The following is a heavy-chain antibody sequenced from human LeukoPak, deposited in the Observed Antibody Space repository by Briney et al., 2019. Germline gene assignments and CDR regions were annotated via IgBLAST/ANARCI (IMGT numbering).Heavy chain of an antibody. CDR2: ITSSGSNI. V-gene: IGHV3-48*03. CDR3: AREAGDQFDY. J-gene: IGHJ4*02. D-gene: IGHD3-10*01. Sequence: GGSLRLSCAASGFTFSSYEMNWVRQAPEKGREWVSYITSSGSNIYYADSVKGRFTISRDNAKNSLYLQMNSLRAEDTAVYYCAREAGDQFDYWGQGTLVTVSS. CDR1: GFTFSSYE.